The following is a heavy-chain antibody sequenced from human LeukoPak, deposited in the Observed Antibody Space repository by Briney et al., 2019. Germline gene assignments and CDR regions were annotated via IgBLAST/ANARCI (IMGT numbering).Heavy chain of an antibody. CDR2: ISYDGNNK. D-gene: IGHD6-13*01. J-gene: IGHJ5*02. CDR1: GFTFSSYA. Sequence: GGSLRLSCEASGFTFSSYAMHWVRQAPGKGLEWVAVISYDGNNKYYADSAKGRFTISRDNSKNTLYLRMNSLRAEDTAVYYCARERIAAVGTGWFDPWGQGTLVTVSS. CDR3: ARERIAAVGTGWFDP. V-gene: IGHV3-30*04.